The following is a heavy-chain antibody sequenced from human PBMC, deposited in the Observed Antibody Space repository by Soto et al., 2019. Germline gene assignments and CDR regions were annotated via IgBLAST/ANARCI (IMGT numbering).Heavy chain of an antibody. V-gene: IGHV1-69*06. D-gene: IGHD3-16*01. Sequence: QVQLVQSGAEVKKPGSSVKVSCKASGGTFSSYAISWVRQAPGQGLEWMGGIIPIFGTANYAQKFEGRVTITADKSTSTAYMELRSLRSEDTAVYYCGRNRPRGGEIDYWGQGTLVTVSS. CDR1: GGTFSSYA. CDR2: IIPIFGTA. J-gene: IGHJ4*02. CDR3: GRNRPRGGEIDY.